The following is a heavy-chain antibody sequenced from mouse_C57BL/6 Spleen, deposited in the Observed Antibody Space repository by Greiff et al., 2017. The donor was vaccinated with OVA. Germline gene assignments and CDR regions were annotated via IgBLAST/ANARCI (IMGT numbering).Heavy chain of an antibody. D-gene: IGHD2-2*01. J-gene: IGHJ1*03. CDR2: IYWDDAK. Sequence: QVTLKESGPGILQSSQTLSLSCSSSGFSLSTSGMGVIWLRPPSGKGLVWLAHIYWDDAKRYNPSLKSGPTISKDTSRTDVCLKITSVDTADTAAYYGARRRKGYYGYFDVWGTGTTVTVSS. CDR3: ARRRKGYYGYFDV. CDR1: GFSLSTSGMG. V-gene: IGHV8-12*01.